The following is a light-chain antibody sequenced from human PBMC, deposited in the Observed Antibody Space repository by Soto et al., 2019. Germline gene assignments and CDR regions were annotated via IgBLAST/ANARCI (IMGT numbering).Light chain of an antibody. Sequence: EIVLTQSPGTLSLSPGERATLSCRASQSVSSNNLAWYQQRPGQAPRVVIYGASTRATGIPERFSGSGSGTDFTLTISRLEPEDFEVYYCQQYGRSPFTYGSGTKVDIX. J-gene: IGKJ4*01. CDR3: QQYGRSPFT. V-gene: IGKV3-20*01. CDR2: GAS. CDR1: QSVSSNN.